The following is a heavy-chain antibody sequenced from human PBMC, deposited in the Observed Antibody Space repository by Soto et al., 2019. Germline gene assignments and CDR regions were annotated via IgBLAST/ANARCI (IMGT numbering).Heavy chain of an antibody. CDR1: GGSISSSSYY. CDR3: ARSYYDFWSGYYPNSGMDV. V-gene: IGHV4-39*01. J-gene: IGHJ6*02. D-gene: IGHD3-3*01. Sequence: SETLSLTCTVSGGSISSSSYYWGWIRQPPGKGLEWIGSIYYSGSTYYNPSLKSRVTISVDTSKNQFSLKLSSVTAADTAVYYCARSYYDFWSGYYPNSGMDVWGQGTTVNVS. CDR2: IYYSGST.